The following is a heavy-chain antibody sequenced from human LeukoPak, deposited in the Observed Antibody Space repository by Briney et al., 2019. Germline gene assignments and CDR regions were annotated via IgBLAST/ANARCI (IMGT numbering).Heavy chain of an antibody. CDR2: INHSGST. V-gene: IGHV4-34*01. J-gene: IGHJ4*02. CDR3: ARSYSSSWYFDY. CDR1: GGSFSGYY. Sequence: SESLSLTCAVYGGSFSGYYWSWIRQPPGKGLEWIGEINHSGSTNYNPSLKSRVTISVDTSKNQFSLKLSSVTAADTAVYYCARSYSSSWYFDYWGQGTLVTVSS. D-gene: IGHD6-13*01.